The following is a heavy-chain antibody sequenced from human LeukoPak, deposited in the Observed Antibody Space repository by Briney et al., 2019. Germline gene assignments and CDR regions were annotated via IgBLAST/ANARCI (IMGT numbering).Heavy chain of an antibody. CDR1: GDSVSSNSAA. Sequence: SQTLSLTCAISGDSVSSNSAAWNWIRQSPSRGLEWLGRTYYRSKWYKEYALSVKSRITVNPDTSKNQFSLQLNSVTPEDTAVYYCTSLTGDTDYWGQGTLVTVSS. CDR3: TSLTGDTDY. D-gene: IGHD7-27*01. CDR2: TYYRSKWYK. V-gene: IGHV6-1*01. J-gene: IGHJ4*02.